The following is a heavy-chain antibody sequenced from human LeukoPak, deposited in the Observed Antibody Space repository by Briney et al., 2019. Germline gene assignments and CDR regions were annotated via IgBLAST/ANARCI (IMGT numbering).Heavy chain of an antibody. CDR2: ISGSGGST. CDR3: AKDHFSNWYSDWFDP. Sequence: GGSLRLSCAASGFTFSSYAMSWVRQAPGKGLEWVSAISGSGGSTYYADSVKGRFTISRDNSKNTLYLQMNSLRAEDAAVYYCAKDHFSNWYSDWFDPWGQGTLVTVSS. V-gene: IGHV3-23*01. J-gene: IGHJ5*02. D-gene: IGHD6-13*01. CDR1: GFTFSSYA.